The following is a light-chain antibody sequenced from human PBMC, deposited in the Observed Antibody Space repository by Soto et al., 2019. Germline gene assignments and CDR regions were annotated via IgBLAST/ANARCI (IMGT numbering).Light chain of an antibody. CDR3: SSYTSTTTRV. CDR2: EVS. CDR1: SSDVGGYNF. Sequence: QTVVTQPASVSGSPGQSITISCTGTSSDVGGYNFDSWYQQHPGKAPKLMIYEVSNRPSGVSNRFSGSKSGNTASLTISGLQAEDEADYYCSSYTSTTTRVFGTGTKLTVL. V-gene: IGLV2-14*01. J-gene: IGLJ1*01.